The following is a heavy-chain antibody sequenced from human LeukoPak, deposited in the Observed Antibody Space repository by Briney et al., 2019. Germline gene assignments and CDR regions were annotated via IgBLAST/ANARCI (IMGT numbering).Heavy chain of an antibody. CDR1: GGSISSGGYY. J-gene: IGHJ4*02. V-gene: IGHV4-31*03. D-gene: IGHD3-22*01. CDR2: IYYSGST. CDR3: ARGDYYDSSGPIDDY. Sequence: PSQTLSLTCTLSGGSISSGGYYWSWIRQHPGKGLEWIGYIYYSGSTYYNPSLKSRVTISVDTSKNQFSLKLSSVTAADTAVYYCARGDYYDSSGPIDDYWGQGTLVTVSS.